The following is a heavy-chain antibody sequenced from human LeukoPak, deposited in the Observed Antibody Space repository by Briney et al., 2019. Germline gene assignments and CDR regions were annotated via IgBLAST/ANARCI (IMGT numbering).Heavy chain of an antibody. J-gene: IGHJ5*02. CDR1: GYSFTSYW. V-gene: IGHV5-51*01. Sequence: GESLKISCKGSGYSFTSYWIGWVRQMPGKGLEWMGIIYPGDPDTRYSPSFQGQVTISADKSISTAYLQWSSLKASDTAMYYCARHASYYDSSGPNNWFDPWGQGTLVTVSS. D-gene: IGHD3-22*01. CDR3: ARHASYYDSSGPNNWFDP. CDR2: IYPGDPDT.